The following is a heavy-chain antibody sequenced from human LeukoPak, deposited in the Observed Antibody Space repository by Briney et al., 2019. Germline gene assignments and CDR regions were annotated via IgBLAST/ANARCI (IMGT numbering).Heavy chain of an antibody. CDR1: GGSFSGYN. CDR2: IYYSGST. CDR3: AGIGSGDY. V-gene: IGHV4-34*01. J-gene: IGHJ4*02. D-gene: IGHD1-26*01. Sequence: SETLSLTCAVYGGSFSGYNWSWIRQPPGKGLEWIGSIYYSGSTYYNPSLKSRVTISVDTSKNQFSLKLSSVTAADTAVYYCAGIGSGDYWGQGTLVTVSS.